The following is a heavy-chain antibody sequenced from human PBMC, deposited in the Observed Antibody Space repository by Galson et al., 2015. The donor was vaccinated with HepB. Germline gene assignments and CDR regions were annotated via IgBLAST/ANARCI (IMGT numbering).Heavy chain of an antibody. CDR2: INPNSGGP. CDR3: ARGLQNIVAATFYIAY. Sequence: SVKVSCKASGYSFTVYYMHWVRQAPGQGLEWMGWINPNSGGPNYAQKFQGRVTMTRDTSINKAYMELSRLRSDDTAVYYCARGLQNIVAATFYIAYWGQGTLVTVSS. CDR1: GYSFTVYY. V-gene: IGHV1-2*02. J-gene: IGHJ4*02. D-gene: IGHD1-26*01.